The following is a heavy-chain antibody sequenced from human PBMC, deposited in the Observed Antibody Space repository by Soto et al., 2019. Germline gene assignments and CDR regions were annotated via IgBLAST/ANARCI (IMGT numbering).Heavy chain of an antibody. V-gene: IGHV4-39*01. CDR2: IYYSGST. J-gene: IGHJ5*02. Sequence: PSETLSLTCTVSGGSISSSSYYWGWIRQPPGKGLEWIGSIYYSGSTYYNPSLKSRVTISVDTSKNQFSLKLSSVTAADTAVYYCARKPRGASYCGGDCYESSGTNWFDPWGQGTLVTVSS. D-gene: IGHD2-21*02. CDR1: GGSISSSSYY. CDR3: ARKPRGASYCGGDCYESSGTNWFDP.